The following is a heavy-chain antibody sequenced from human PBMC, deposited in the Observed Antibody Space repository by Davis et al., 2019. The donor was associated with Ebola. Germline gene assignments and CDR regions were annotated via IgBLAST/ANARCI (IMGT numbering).Heavy chain of an antibody. D-gene: IGHD5-12*01. Sequence: TLSLTCAISGDSVAGGTGGWNWIRQSPSRGLEWLGRTSYSSKWYTGYAESVKSRINISPDTAKNQFSLHLNSVTPEDTAVYYCARGWLRSGLDVWGKGAAVIVSS. CDR1: GDSVAGGTGG. CDR2: TSYSSKWYT. CDR3: ARGWLRSGLDV. V-gene: IGHV6-1*01. J-gene: IGHJ6*04.